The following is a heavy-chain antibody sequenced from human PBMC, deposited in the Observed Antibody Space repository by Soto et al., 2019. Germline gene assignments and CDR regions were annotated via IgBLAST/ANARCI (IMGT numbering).Heavy chain of an antibody. Sequence: ASVKVSCKXSGYTFTSYYMHWVRQAPGQGLEWMGIINPSGGSTSYAQKFQGRVTMTRDTSTSTVYMELSSLGSEDTAVYYCARLSYGDDGLFDYWGQGTLVTVSS. CDR2: INPSGGST. J-gene: IGHJ4*02. V-gene: IGHV1-46*01. D-gene: IGHD4-17*01. CDR1: GYTFTSYY. CDR3: ARLSYGDDGLFDY.